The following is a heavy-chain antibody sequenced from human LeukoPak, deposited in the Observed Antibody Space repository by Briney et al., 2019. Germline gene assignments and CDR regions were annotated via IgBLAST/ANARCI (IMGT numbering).Heavy chain of an antibody. D-gene: IGHD3-3*01. CDR3: ASSAPYYDFWSGYPYYYMDV. CDR1: GGSISSYY. J-gene: IGHJ6*03. V-gene: IGHV4-59*01. CDR2: IYYSGST. Sequence: SETLSLTCTVSGGSISSYYWSWIRQPPGKGLEWIGYIYYSGSTNYNPSLKSRVTISVDTSKNQFSLKLSSVTAVDTAVYYCASSAPYYDFWSGYPYYYMDVWGKGTTVTVSS.